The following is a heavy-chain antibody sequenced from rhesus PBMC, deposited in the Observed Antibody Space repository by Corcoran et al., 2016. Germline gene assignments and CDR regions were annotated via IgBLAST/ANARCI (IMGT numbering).Heavy chain of an antibody. D-gene: IGHD3-16*01. CDR2: IYGSSTST. V-gene: IGHV4S10*01. Sequence: QVQLQESGPGVVKPSETLSLTCAVSGGSISDSYRWSWIRQPPGKGLEWIGYIYGSSTSTNSNPSLKSRVTISKDASKNQFSLKLSSVTAADTAVYYCARAYYYSGSYPYYGLDSWGQGVVVTVSS. CDR3: ARAYYYSGSYPYYGLDS. J-gene: IGHJ6*01. CDR1: GGSISDSYR.